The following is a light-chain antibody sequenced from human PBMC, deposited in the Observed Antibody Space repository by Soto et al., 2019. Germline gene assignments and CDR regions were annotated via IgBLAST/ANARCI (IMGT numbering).Light chain of an antibody. CDR1: QGITSW. Sequence: DIQMTQSPSAVSAAVRDRVTITCRASQGITSWLAWYQQKPGKAPKLLIYGASSLASGVPSRCSGSRSATEFALTIRNLQTEDVPAYYCPHANSFPPSTFGQGPNVEIK. J-gene: IGKJ1*01. V-gene: IGKV1-12*01. CDR3: PHANSFPPST. CDR2: GAS.